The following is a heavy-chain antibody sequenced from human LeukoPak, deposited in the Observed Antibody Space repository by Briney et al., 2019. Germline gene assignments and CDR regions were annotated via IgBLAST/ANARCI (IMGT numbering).Heavy chain of an antibody. V-gene: IGHV3-30*04. CDR3: ARGDYDFWSGYRPYYYYMDV. CDR1: GFTFSSYA. J-gene: IGHJ6*03. D-gene: IGHD3-3*01. Sequence: GRSLRLSCAASGFTFSSYAMHWVRKAPGKGLEWVAAISYDGSNKYYADSVKGRFTISRDNSKNTLYLQMNSLRAEDTAVYYCARGDYDFWSGYRPYYYYMDVWGKGTTVTVSS. CDR2: ISYDGSNK.